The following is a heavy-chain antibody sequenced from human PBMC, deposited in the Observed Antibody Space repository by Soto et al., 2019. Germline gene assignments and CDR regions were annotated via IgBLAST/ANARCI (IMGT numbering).Heavy chain of an antibody. CDR3: ARDRRENVIAAGDAFDI. Sequence: SETLSLTCTVSGGSISSYYWSWIRQPPGKGLEWIGYIYYSGSTNYNPSLKSRVTISVDTSKNQFSLKLSSVTAADTAVYYCARDRRENVIAAGDAFDIWGQGTMVTVSS. D-gene: IGHD6-13*01. CDR1: GGSISSYY. J-gene: IGHJ3*02. V-gene: IGHV4-59*01. CDR2: IYYSGST.